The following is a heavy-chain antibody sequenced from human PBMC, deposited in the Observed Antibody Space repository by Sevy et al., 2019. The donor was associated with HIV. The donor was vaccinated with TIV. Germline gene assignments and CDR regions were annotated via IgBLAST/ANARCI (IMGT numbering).Heavy chain of an antibody. CDR1: AFTFSSYA. J-gene: IGHJ6*03. Sequence: GGSLRLSCAASAFTFSSYAMHWVRQAPGKGLEWVAVISYDGSNKYYADSVKGRFTISRDNSKNTLYLQMNSLRAEDTAVYYCARDPGDYSNYYYYYMDVWGKGTTVTVSS. D-gene: IGHD4-17*01. CDR3: ARDPGDYSNYYYYYMDV. CDR2: ISYDGSNK. V-gene: IGHV3-30-3*01.